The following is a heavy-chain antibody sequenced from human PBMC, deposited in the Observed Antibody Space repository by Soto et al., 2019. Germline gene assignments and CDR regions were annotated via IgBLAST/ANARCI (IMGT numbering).Heavy chain of an antibody. CDR1: GGSISSYY. V-gene: IGHV4-59*08. Sequence: SETLSLTCTVSGGSISSYYWSWIRQPPGKGLEWIGYIYYSGSTNYNPSLKSRVTISVDTSKNQFSLKLSSVTAADTAVYYCARAVDTAMEGSCYFDYWGQGTLVTVSS. CDR2: IYYSGST. J-gene: IGHJ4*02. CDR3: ARAVDTAMEGSCYFDY. D-gene: IGHD5-18*01.